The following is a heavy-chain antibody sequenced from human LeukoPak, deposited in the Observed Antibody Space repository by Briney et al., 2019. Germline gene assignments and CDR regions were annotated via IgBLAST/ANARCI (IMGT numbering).Heavy chain of an antibody. CDR2: IIPILGIA. J-gene: IGHJ4*02. Sequence: SVKVSCKASGGTFSSYAISWVRQAPGQGLEWMGRIIPILGIANYAQKFQGRVTITADKSTSTAYMELSSLRSEDTAVYYCARSYYDSSGYFVYWGQGTLVTVSS. V-gene: IGHV1-69*04. CDR1: GGTFSSYA. D-gene: IGHD3-22*01. CDR3: ARSYYDSSGYFVY.